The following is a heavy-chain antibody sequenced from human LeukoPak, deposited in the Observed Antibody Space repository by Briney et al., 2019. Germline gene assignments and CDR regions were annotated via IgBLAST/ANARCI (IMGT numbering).Heavy chain of an antibody. V-gene: IGHV1-3*01. D-gene: IGHD6-19*01. Sequence: ASVKVSCKASGYTFTSYAMHWVRQAPGQRLEWMGWINAGNGNTKYSQKFQGRVTITRDISASTAYMELSSLRSEDTAVYYCARDRGSGWYDIDYWGQGTLVTVSS. CDR3: ARDRGSGWYDIDY. J-gene: IGHJ4*02. CDR2: INAGNGNT. CDR1: GYTFTSYA.